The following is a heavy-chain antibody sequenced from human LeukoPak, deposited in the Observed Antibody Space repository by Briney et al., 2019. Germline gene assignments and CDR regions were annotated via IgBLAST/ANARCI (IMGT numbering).Heavy chain of an antibody. CDR1: GFTFSSYA. D-gene: IGHD6-13*01. CDR3: ARETAGYSSSWYPSYGMDV. J-gene: IGHJ6*02. Sequence: GGSLRLSCAASGFTFSSYAMHWVRQAPGKGLELVAVISYDGSNKYYADSVKGRSTNSRDNSKNTLYLQMNSLRAEDTAVYYCARETAGYSSSWYPSYGMDVWGQGTTVTVSS. V-gene: IGHV3-30*04. CDR2: ISYDGSNK.